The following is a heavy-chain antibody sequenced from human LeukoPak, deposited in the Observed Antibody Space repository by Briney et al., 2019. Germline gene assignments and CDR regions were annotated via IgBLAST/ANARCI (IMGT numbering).Heavy chain of an antibody. Sequence: GGSLRLSCAASGFTFSSYWMSWVRQAPGKGLEWVANIKQDGSEKYYVDSVKGRFTISRDNAKNSLYLQMNSLRAEDTAVYYCARVLRYFDWLFDYWGQGTLVIVSS. V-gene: IGHV3-7*04. D-gene: IGHD3-9*01. CDR2: IKQDGSEK. J-gene: IGHJ4*02. CDR3: ARVLRYFDWLFDY. CDR1: GFTFSSYW.